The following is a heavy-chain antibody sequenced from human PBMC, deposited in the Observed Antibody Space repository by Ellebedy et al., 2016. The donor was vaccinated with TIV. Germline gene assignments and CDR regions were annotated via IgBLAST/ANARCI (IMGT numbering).Heavy chain of an antibody. D-gene: IGHD5-18*01. CDR1: GYTFTSYA. Sequence: AASVKVSCKASGYTFTSYAMHWVRQAPGQRLEWMGWINAGNGNTKYSQKFQGRITITADKSTSTAYMELSSLRSDDTGVYFCARAEDTTMVFHYWGQGTLVTVSS. CDR2: INAGNGNT. V-gene: IGHV1-3*01. J-gene: IGHJ4*02. CDR3: ARAEDTTMVFHY.